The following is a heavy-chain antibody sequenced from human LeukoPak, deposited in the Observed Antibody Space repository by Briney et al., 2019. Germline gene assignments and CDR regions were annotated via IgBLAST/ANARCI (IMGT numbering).Heavy chain of an antibody. CDR2: IYTSGRT. V-gene: IGHV4-61*02. D-gene: IGHD6-19*01. CDR1: GASISSGNSY. J-gene: IGHJ4*02. Sequence: TLSLTCTVSGASISSGNSYWSWIRQPAGKGLEWIGRIYTSGRTNLNPALKSRVTLSLDTSKNQFSLNLTSVAAADTAVYYSVRGHNSGWSDFDYWGLGTLVTVSS. CDR3: VRGHNSGWSDFDY.